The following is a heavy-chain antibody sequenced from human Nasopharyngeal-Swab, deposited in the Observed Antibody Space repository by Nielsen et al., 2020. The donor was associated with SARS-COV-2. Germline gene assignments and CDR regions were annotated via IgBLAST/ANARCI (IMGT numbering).Heavy chain of an antibody. J-gene: IGHJ4*02. CDR3: ATRNGYDASFDY. CDR2: IRSKADNYAT. Sequence: GESLKISWAASGFTFSGSTMHWVRQASGKGLEWVGRIRSKADNYATAYAASVKGRFIISRDDSKNTAYLQMNSLKTEDTAVYYCATRNGYDASFDYWGQGTLVTVSS. D-gene: IGHD5-12*01. V-gene: IGHV3-73*01. CDR1: GFTFSGST.